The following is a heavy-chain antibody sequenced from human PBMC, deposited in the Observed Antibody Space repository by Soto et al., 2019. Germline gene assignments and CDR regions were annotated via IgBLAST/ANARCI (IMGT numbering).Heavy chain of an antibody. J-gene: IGHJ5*02. D-gene: IGHD1-1*01. Sequence: ASVNVSCMASGSTFTGYYRTWVRQAPGQGLEWMGWINPNSGGTNYAQKFQGRVTMTRDTSISTAYMELSSLRAEDTAVYYCARDPYKYNWNGNWFDPWGRGTLVTVSS. CDR1: GSTFTGYY. CDR2: INPNSGGT. CDR3: ARDPYKYNWNGNWFDP. V-gene: IGHV1-2*02.